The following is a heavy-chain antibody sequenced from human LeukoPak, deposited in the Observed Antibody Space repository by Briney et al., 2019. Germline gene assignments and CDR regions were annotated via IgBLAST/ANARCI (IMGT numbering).Heavy chain of an antibody. J-gene: IGHJ4*02. V-gene: IGHV3-11*01. CDR2: ISSSGSTI. CDR3: ARDLEEVVTAIGGDY. Sequence: GGSLRLSCAASGFTFSDYYTSWIRQAPGKGLEWVSYISSSGSTIYYADSVKGRFTISRDNAKNSLYLQMNSLRAEDTAVYYCARDLEEVVTAIGGDYWGQGTLVTVSS. D-gene: IGHD2-21*02. CDR1: GFTFSDYY.